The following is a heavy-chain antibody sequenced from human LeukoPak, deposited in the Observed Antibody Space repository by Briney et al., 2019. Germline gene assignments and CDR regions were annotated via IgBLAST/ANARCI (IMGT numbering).Heavy chain of an antibody. CDR2: INHSGST. J-gene: IGHJ6*02. V-gene: IGHV4-34*01. D-gene: IGHD1-26*01. Sequence: SETLSLTCAVYGGSFSGYYWSWIRQPPGKGLEWIGEINHSGSTNYNPSLKSRVTISVDTSKNQFSLKLSSVTAADTAVYYCARLGFYYYYGMDVWGQGTTVTVSS. CDR3: ARLGFYYYYGMDV. CDR1: GGSFSGYY.